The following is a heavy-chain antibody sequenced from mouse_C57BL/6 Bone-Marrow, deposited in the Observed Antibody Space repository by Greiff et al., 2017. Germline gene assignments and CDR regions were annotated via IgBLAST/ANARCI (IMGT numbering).Heavy chain of an antibody. V-gene: IGHV5-4*03. D-gene: IGHD2-4*01. CDR1: GFTFSSYA. Sequence: EVKLMESGGGLVKPGGSLKLSCAASGFTFSSYAMSWVRQTPEKRLEWVATISDGGSYTYYPDNVKGRFTISRDNAKNNLYLQMSHLKSEDTAMYYCARAIYYDYDWFAYWAKGLWSLSLQ. CDR2: ISDGGSYT. CDR3: ARAIYYDYDWFAY. J-gene: IGHJ3*01.